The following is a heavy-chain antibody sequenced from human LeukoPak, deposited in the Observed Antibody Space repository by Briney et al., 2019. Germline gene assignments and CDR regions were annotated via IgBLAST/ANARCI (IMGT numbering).Heavy chain of an antibody. CDR1: GGSFSGYY. CDR3: ARDPRGGYNRFDY. Sequence: SETLSLTCAVYGGSFSGYYWSWIRQPPGKGLEWIGENNHSGSTNYNPSLKSRVTISVDTSKNQVSLKLSSVTAADTAVYYCARDPRGGYNRFDYWGQGTLVTVSS. D-gene: IGHD5-24*01. J-gene: IGHJ4*02. CDR2: NNHSGST. V-gene: IGHV4-34*01.